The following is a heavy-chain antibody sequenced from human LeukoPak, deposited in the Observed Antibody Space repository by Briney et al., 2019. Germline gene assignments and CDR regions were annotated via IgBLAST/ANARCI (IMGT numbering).Heavy chain of an antibody. CDR2: IYYSGST. CDR1: GGSISSSSYY. V-gene: IGHV4-39*07. J-gene: IGHJ4*02. CDR3: ATDYGDYGWVDY. Sequence: PSETLSLTCTVSGGSISSSSYYWGWIRQPPGKGLEWIGSIYYSGSTYYNPSLKSRVTISVDTSKNQFSLKLSSVTAADTAVYYCATDYGDYGWVDYWGQGTLVTVSS. D-gene: IGHD4-17*01.